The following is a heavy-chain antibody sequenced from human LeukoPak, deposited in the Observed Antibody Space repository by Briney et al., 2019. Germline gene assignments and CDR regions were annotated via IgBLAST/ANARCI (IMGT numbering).Heavy chain of an antibody. CDR1: GGSVSTIDYY. J-gene: IGHJ4*02. V-gene: IGHV4-39*07. CDR2: VYYSGST. D-gene: IGHD6-13*01. Sequence: SETLSLTCTVSGGSVSTIDYYWGWIRQPPGKGLEWIGSVYYSGSTYYNAPLKSRVTISVDTSKNQFSLKLSSVTAADTAVYYCARDSSSWSTLNYFDYWGQGTLVTVSS. CDR3: ARDSSSWSTLNYFDY.